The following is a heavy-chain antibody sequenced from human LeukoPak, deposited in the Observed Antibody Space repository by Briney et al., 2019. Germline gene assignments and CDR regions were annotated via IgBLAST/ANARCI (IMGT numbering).Heavy chain of an antibody. D-gene: IGHD3-10*01. V-gene: IGHV3-7*01. Sequence: GGSLRLSCAASGFTFSSYWMSWVRQAPGKGLEWAANIKQDGSEKYYVDSVKGRFTISRDNAKNSLYLQMNSLRAEDTAVYYCARDAGLLWFGQTYAFDIWGQGTMVTVSS. CDR2: IKQDGSEK. CDR1: GFTFSSYW. CDR3: ARDAGLLWFGQTYAFDI. J-gene: IGHJ3*02.